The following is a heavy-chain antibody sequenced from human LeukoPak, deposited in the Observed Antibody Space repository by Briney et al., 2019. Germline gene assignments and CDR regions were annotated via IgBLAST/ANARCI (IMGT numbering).Heavy chain of an antibody. D-gene: IGHD2/OR15-2a*01. J-gene: IGHJ5*02. CDR1: GFTFSSYI. CDR3: ARDNTLNCFDP. V-gene: IGHV3-21*01. CDR2: ISSSSSYM. Sequence: GGSLRLSCAASGFTFSSYIMNWVRQAPGKGLEWVSSISSSSSYMFYADSVKGRFTISRDNAKNSLHLQMNSLRAEDTAMYYCARDNTLNCFDPWGQGTLVTVSS.